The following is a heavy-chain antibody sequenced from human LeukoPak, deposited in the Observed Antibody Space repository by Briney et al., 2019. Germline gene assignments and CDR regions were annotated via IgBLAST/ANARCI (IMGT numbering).Heavy chain of an antibody. J-gene: IGHJ4*02. CDR2: IYYSGST. CDR3: ARGGLFDY. CDR1: GGSISSYY. V-gene: IGHV4-59*01. D-gene: IGHD6-19*01. Sequence: SETLSLTCTVSGGSISSYYWSWIRQPPGKGLEWIGYIYYSGSTNYNPSLKSRVTISVDTSKNQFSLKLSSVTAADTAVYYCARGGLFDYWGQGTLVTVSS.